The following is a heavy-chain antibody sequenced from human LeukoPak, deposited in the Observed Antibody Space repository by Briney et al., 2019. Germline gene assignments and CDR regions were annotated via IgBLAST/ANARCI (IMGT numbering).Heavy chain of an antibody. Sequence: GSLRLSCAASGFTFSSYSMNWVRQAPGKGLEWVSSISSSRSYINYADSVKGRFTISRDNAKNSLYLQMNSLRAEDTAVYYCAELGITMIGGVWGKGTTVTISS. CDR1: GFTFSSYS. J-gene: IGHJ6*04. CDR3: AELGITMIGGV. CDR2: ISSSRSYI. D-gene: IGHD3-10*02. V-gene: IGHV3-21*01.